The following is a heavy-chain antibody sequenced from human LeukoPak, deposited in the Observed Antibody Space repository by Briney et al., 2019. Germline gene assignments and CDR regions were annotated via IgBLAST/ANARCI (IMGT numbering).Heavy chain of an antibody. CDR3: AREAGYSYGHGWYYFDY. CDR1: GFTVSSNY. Sequence: PGGSLRLSCAASGFTVSSNYMSWVRQAPGKGLEWVSVIYSGGSTYYADSVKGRFTISRDNSKNTLYLQMNSLRAEDTAVYYCAREAGYSYGHGWYYFDYWGQGTLVTVSS. V-gene: IGHV3-53*05. J-gene: IGHJ4*02. CDR2: IYSGGST. D-gene: IGHD5-18*01.